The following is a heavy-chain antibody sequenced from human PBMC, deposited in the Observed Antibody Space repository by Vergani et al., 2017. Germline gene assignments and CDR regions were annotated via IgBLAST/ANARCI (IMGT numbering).Heavy chain of an antibody. Sequence: QVQLQQWGAGVVKPSGTLSLTCAVFGESFSSFYWSWIRQPPGKGLEWIGEINNDGHTNYNPSLESRVTVSRDTAKSQFSLNLMSVTAADTAVYYCARLSPIGNFGGADHWGQGTLVTVAS. D-gene: IGHD3-10*01. CDR1: GESFSSFY. CDR2: INNDGHT. CDR3: ARLSPIGNFGGADH. V-gene: IGHV4-34*02. J-gene: IGHJ4*02.